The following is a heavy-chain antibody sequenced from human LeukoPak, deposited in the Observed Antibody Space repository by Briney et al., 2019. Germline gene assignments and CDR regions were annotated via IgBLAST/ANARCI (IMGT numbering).Heavy chain of an antibody. Sequence: PGGSLRLSCAASGFTFSSYAMSWVRQAPGKGLEWVSAISGSGGSTYYADPVKGRFTISRDNSKNTLYLQMNSLRAEDTAVYYCAKAREYYYGSGPNYWGQGTLVTVSS. D-gene: IGHD3-10*01. V-gene: IGHV3-23*01. CDR2: ISGSGGST. J-gene: IGHJ4*02. CDR1: GFTFSSYA. CDR3: AKAREYYYGSGPNY.